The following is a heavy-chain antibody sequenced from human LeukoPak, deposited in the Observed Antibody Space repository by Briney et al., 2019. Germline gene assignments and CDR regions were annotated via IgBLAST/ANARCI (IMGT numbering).Heavy chain of an antibody. CDR1: GYTFTGYY. CDR2: INPNSGGT. CDR3: ARVPIRRIAAAGLGY. V-gene: IGHV1-2*02. D-gene: IGHD6-13*01. Sequence: ASVKVSCKASGYTFTGYYMHWVRQAPGQGLEWMGWINPNSGGTNYAQKFQGRVTMTRDTSISTAYMELSRLRSDDTAVYYCARVPIRRIAAAGLGYWGQGTLVTVSS. J-gene: IGHJ4*02.